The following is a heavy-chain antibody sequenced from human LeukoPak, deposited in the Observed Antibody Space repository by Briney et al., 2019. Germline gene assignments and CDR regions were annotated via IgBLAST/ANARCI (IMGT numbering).Heavy chain of an antibody. CDR3: AKDLRRLRLPGTFDY. D-gene: IGHD5-12*01. Sequence: GGSLRLSCAASGFTFSSYAMSWVRQAPGKGLEWVSAISGSGGSTYYADSVKGRFTISRDNSKNTLYLQMNSLRAEDTAVYYCAKDLRRLRLPGTFDYWGQGTLVTVSS. CDR2: ISGSGGST. V-gene: IGHV3-23*01. CDR1: GFTFSSYA. J-gene: IGHJ4*02.